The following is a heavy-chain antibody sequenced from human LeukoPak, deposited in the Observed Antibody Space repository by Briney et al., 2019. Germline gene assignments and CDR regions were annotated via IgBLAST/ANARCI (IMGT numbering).Heavy chain of an antibody. CDR3: VKGNNFYDSSGYYDY. Sequence: GGSLRLSCAASGFTFRTYAMSWIRQAPGKGLEWVSMIGGSATTTYYADSVKGRFTISRDNYSGTVYLQMNSLRAEDTAIYFCVKGNNFYDSSGYYDYWGQGTLVTVSS. CDR1: GFTFRTYA. J-gene: IGHJ4*02. D-gene: IGHD3-22*01. CDR2: IGGSATTT. V-gene: IGHV3-23*01.